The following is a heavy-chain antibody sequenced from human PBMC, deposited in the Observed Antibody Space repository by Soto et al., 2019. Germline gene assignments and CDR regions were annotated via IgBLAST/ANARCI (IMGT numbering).Heavy chain of an antibody. CDR1: GFTFSTYA. Sequence: GGSLRLSCAASGFTFSTYAMHWVRQAPGKGLEWVAVISSDGNNKYFADSVKGRFTISRDNSKNTLYLQMNSLRAEDTAVYYCAKDPGRDYYDSSGYYWGQGTLVTVSS. CDR3: AKDPGRDYYDSSGYY. D-gene: IGHD3-22*01. V-gene: IGHV3-30-3*01. J-gene: IGHJ4*02. CDR2: ISSDGNNK.